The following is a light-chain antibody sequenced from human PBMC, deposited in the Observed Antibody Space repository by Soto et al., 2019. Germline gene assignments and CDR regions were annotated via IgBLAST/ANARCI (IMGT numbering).Light chain of an antibody. CDR3: QQYQSFPCT. Sequence: DIQMTQSPSTLSASLGDRVTITCRASQRVSGWLAWFQQKPGRAPKLLIYKSFTLETGVPSRFSGAGYETEFALTVTSLQPDDFATYFCQQYQSFPCTFGNGTKL. V-gene: IGKV1-5*03. J-gene: IGKJ1*01. CDR1: QRVSGW. CDR2: KSF.